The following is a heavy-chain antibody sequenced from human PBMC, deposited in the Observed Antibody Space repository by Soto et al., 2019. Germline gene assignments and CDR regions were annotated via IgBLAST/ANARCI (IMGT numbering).Heavy chain of an antibody. J-gene: IGHJ4*02. Sequence: PGGSLRLSCAASGFTFSSYAMSWVRQAPGKGLEWVSAISGSGGSTYYADSVKGRFTISRDNSKNTLYLQMNSLRAEDTAVYYCAKVREFPFMITFGGVNYWGQGTLVTVSS. D-gene: IGHD3-16*01. CDR3: AKVREFPFMITFGGVNY. V-gene: IGHV3-23*01. CDR2: ISGSGGST. CDR1: GFTFSSYA.